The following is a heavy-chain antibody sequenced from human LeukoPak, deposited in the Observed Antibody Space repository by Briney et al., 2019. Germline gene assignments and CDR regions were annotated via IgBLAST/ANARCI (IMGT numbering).Heavy chain of an antibody. D-gene: IGHD5-12*01. Sequence: GGSLRLSCAASGFTFSSYAMSWVRQAPGKGLECISGFSGSGGSTYYADSVKGRFTISRDNSKNTLYLQMNSLRAEDTAVYYCARVGLDRRGYSGYEAFDYWGQGTLVTVSS. CDR1: GFTFSSYA. CDR3: ARVGLDRRGYSGYEAFDY. J-gene: IGHJ4*02. CDR2: FSGSGGST. V-gene: IGHV3-23*01.